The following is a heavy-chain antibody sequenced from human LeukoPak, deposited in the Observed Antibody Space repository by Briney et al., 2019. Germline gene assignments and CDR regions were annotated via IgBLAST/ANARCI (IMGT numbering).Heavy chain of an antibody. V-gene: IGHV3-30-3*01. CDR1: GFTFSSYA. CDR2: ISYDGSNK. D-gene: IGHD1-14*01. CDR3: ARVGTG. J-gene: IGHJ4*02. Sequence: GSLRLSCAASGFTFSSYAMHWVRQAPGKGLEWVAVISYDGSNKYYADSVKGRFTISRDNSKNTLYLQMNSLRAEDTAVYYCARVGTGWGQGTLVTVSS.